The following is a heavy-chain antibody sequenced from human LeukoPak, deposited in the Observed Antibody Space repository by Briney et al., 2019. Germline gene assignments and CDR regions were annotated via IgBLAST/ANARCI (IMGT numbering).Heavy chain of an antibody. D-gene: IGHD3-3*01. CDR2: IYYSGST. CDR3: AIPTPQEWAAYYFDY. J-gene: IGHJ4*02. Sequence: SETLSLTCTVSGGSISSSSYYWGWIRQPPGKGLEWIGSIYYSGSTYYNPSLKSRVTISVDTSKNQFSLKLSSVTAADTAVYYCAIPTPQEWAAYYFDYWGQGTLVTVSS. V-gene: IGHV4-39*07. CDR1: GGSISSSSYY.